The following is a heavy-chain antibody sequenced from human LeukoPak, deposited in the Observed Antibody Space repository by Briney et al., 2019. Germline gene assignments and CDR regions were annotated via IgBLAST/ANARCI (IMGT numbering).Heavy chain of an antibody. CDR2: LIPIFGTS. V-gene: IGHV1-69*13. D-gene: IGHD2-21*01. Sequence: SVKVSFKASGGTFSTYAINWVRQAPGQGLEWMGGLIPIFGTSNYAQKFQGRVTITADESTNTAYMELSSLTSEDTAIYYCARAYDYWGQGTLVTVSS. CDR1: GGTFSTYA. CDR3: ARAYDY. J-gene: IGHJ4*02.